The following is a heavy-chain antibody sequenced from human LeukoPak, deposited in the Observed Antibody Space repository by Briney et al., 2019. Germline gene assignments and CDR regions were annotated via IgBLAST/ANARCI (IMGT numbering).Heavy chain of an antibody. V-gene: IGHV3-33*01. D-gene: IGHD5-12*01. CDR1: GFTFSSYG. J-gene: IGHJ4*02. Sequence: GRSLRLSCAASGFTFSSYGMHWVRQAPGEGLEWVAVIWYDGSNKYYADSVKGRFTISRDNSKNTLYLQMNSLRAEDTAVYYCARAGGYADLDYWGQGTLVTVSS. CDR3: ARAGGYADLDY. CDR2: IWYDGSNK.